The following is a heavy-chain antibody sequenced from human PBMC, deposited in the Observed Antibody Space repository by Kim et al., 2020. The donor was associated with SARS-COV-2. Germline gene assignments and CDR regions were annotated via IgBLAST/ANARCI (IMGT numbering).Heavy chain of an antibody. J-gene: IGHJ3*02. D-gene: IGHD3-9*01. CDR1: GFGFNSFT. Sequence: GSLRLSCATSGFGFNSFTMNWVRQAPGKGLEWVASISSGSKFLHYADAVKGRFIVSRDNANNSLSLQMNSLRAEDTAVYYCAKDGPTHTADWYKPFNIW. V-gene: IGHV3-21*01. CDR3: AKDGPTHTADWYKPFNI. CDR2: ISSGSKFL.